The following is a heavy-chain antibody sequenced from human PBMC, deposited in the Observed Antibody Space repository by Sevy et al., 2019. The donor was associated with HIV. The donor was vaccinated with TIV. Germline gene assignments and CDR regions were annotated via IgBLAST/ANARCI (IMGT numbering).Heavy chain of an antibody. Sequence: GGSLRLSCAASGFTFDDYAMHWVRQAPGKGLEWVSGISWNSGSIGYADSVKGRFTISRDNAKNSLYLQMNSLRAEDTALYYCAKAGYYYDSSENYFDYWRQGTLVTVSS. CDR3: AKAGYYYDSSENYFDY. D-gene: IGHD3-22*01. J-gene: IGHJ4*02. CDR1: GFTFDDYA. V-gene: IGHV3-9*01. CDR2: ISWNSGSI.